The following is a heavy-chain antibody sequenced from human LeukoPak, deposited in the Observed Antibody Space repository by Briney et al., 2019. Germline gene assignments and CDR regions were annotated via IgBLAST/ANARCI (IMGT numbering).Heavy chain of an antibody. V-gene: IGHV1-69*05. D-gene: IGHD2-15*01. CDR3: ARDPGDICSGGSCYSGWWFDP. J-gene: IGHJ5*02. CDR2: IIPMFDTT. Sequence: SVRVSCKASGGTFSNYAISWVRQAPGQGLEWMGGIIPMFDTTIYAQKFQGRVTITTDESTSTAYMELSSLRSEDTAVYYCARDPGDICSGGSCYSGWWFDPWGQGTLVTVSS. CDR1: GGTFSNYA.